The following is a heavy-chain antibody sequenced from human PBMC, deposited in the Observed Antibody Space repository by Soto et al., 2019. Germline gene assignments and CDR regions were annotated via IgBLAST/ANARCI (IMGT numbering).Heavy chain of an antibody. Sequence: SETRSLTCIVSGGSINNYYWSWIRQPPGKGLEWIGSIYYTGSTNYNPSLKGRVTMSVDTSRNFFSLKLRYVTATDTAVYYCARSTRSWFDPWGQGTVVTVSS. CDR2: IYYTGST. CDR1: GGSINNYY. CDR3: ARSTRSWFDP. J-gene: IGHJ5*02. V-gene: IGHV4-59*08.